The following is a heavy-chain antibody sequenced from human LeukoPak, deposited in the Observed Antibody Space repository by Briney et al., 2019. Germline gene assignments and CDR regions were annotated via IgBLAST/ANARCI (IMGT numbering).Heavy chain of an antibody. Sequence: SETLSLTCTVSGGSIRSHYWSWIRQPPGKGLEWIGYIYYSGSTNYNPSLKSRVTISVDTSKNQFSLKLSSVTAADTAVYYCAREGAYCGGDCYLDYWGQGTLVTVSS. V-gene: IGHV4-59*11. J-gene: IGHJ4*02. D-gene: IGHD2-21*02. CDR3: AREGAYCGGDCYLDY. CDR1: GGSIRSHY. CDR2: IYYSGST.